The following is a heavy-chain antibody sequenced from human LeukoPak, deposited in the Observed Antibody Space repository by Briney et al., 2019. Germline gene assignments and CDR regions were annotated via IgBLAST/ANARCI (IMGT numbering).Heavy chain of an antibody. CDR1: GGSISSYY. D-gene: IGHD6-19*01. CDR3: ATTIAVADNFDY. J-gene: IGHJ4*02. V-gene: IGHV4-59*08. Sequence: SETLSLTCTVSGGSISSYYWSWLRQPPGKGLEWIGYICYSGSTNYNPSLKSRVTISVDTSKNQFSLKLSSVTAADTAVYYCATTIAVADNFDYWGQGTLVTVSS. CDR2: ICYSGST.